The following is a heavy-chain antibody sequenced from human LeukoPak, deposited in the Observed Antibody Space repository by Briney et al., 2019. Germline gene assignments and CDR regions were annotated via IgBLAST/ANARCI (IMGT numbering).Heavy chain of an antibody. D-gene: IGHD1-26*01. CDR1: GGSITSSSYY. V-gene: IGHV4-39*01. Sequence: KPSETLSLTCTVSGGSITSSSYYCGWIRQPPGKGLEWIGSIYYTGGTYYNPSLKSRLSISLGTSKNQFSLKLSSVTAADTAVYYRARGGGAGRAFDIWGQGTMVTVSS. J-gene: IGHJ3*02. CDR3: ARGGGAGRAFDI. CDR2: IYYTGGT.